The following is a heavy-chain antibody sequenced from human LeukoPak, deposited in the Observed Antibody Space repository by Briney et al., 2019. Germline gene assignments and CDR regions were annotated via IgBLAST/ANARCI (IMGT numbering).Heavy chain of an antibody. J-gene: IGHJ4*02. V-gene: IGHV4-34*01. Sequence: SETLSLTCAVYVDSFSDHYWTWIRQPPGKGLEWIGEIHHSGSTNYRLSLKSRVSISVDRSKNQFSLKLTSVTAADTAVYYCARSPATSWSNFGYWGQGTLVTVSS. CDR2: IHHSGST. D-gene: IGHD2-2*01. CDR1: VDSFSDHY. CDR3: ARSPATSWSNFGY.